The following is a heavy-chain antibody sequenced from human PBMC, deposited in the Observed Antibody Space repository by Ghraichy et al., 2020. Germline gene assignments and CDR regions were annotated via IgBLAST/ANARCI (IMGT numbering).Heavy chain of an antibody. CDR1: GFAFNNYA. D-gene: IGHD5-12*01. CDR2: SKSDGTT. Sequence: GGSLRLSCAASGFAFNNYAMSWVRQAPGKGLEWVSLSKSDGTTNSADSVKGRFTIYRDDSKNALFLQMDSLRAEDTAVYYCAKPYDQSGYDFGYWGQGTLVTVSS. J-gene: IGHJ4*02. CDR3: AKPYDQSGYDFGY. V-gene: IGHV3-23*01.